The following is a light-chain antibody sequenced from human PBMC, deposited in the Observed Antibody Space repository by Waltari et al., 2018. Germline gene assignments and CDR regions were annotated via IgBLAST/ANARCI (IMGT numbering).Light chain of an antibody. Sequence: SYVLTQPPSVSVAPGKTAILSCAGDNIGRQTVPWYQQKPGQAPVLVIYYESDRPSGIPERFSGSNSANMATLTIIRVEAGDEADYWCQVWDSSTDHVVFGGGTKLTVL. J-gene: IGLJ3*02. CDR2: YES. CDR3: QVWDSSTDHVV. V-gene: IGLV3-21*04. CDR1: NIGRQT.